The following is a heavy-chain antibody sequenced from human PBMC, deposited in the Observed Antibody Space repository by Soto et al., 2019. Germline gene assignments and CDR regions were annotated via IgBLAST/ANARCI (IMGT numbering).Heavy chain of an antibody. CDR2: INSDGSST. CDR1: GFTFSSYW. J-gene: IGHJ6*03. Sequence: GGSLRLSCAASGFTFSSYWMHWVRQAPGKGLVWVSRINSDGSSTSYADSVKGRFTISRDNAKNTLYLQMNSLRAEDTAVYYCARDNYDFWSRYFLYYYYYMDVWGKGTTVTVSS. D-gene: IGHD3-3*01. CDR3: ARDNYDFWSRYFLYYYYYMDV. V-gene: IGHV3-74*01.